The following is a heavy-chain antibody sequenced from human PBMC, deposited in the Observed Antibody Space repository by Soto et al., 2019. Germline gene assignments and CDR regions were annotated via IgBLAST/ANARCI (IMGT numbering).Heavy chain of an antibody. D-gene: IGHD1-1*01. J-gene: IGHJ4*02. V-gene: IGHV3-33*08. CDR3: ARYSGSASDY. CDR2: IWYDGSNK. CDR1: GFTFSSYG. Sequence: QVQLVESGGGVVQPGRSLRLSCAASGFTFSSYGMHWVRQAPGKGLEWVAVIWYDGSNKYYADSVKGRFTISRDNSKNTRYLEMASLRAEETDGYYCARYSGSASDYWGQGTLVAVSS.